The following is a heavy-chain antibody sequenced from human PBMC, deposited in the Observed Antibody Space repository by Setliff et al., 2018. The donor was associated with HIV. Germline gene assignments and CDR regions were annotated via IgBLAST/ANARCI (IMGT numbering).Heavy chain of an antibody. CDR3: TRRFEKWLAFDY. CDR2: VYHSGGT. J-gene: IGHJ4*02. Sequence: SETLSLTCTVSGGSISSFSYYWAWTRQSPGKGLEWIGNVYHSGGTDYNPSLRSRVSISVDTSTNQFSLSLASVTAADTAAYYCTRRFEKWLAFDYWGQGTLVTVSS. V-gene: IGHV4-39*01. CDR1: GGSISSFSYY. D-gene: IGHD6-19*01.